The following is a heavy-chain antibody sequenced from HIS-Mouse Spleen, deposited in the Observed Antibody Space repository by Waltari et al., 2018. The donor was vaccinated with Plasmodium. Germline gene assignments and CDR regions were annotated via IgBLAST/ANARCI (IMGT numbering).Heavy chain of an antibody. J-gene: IGHJ1*01. Sequence: QVQLVQSGAEVKKPGASVKVSCNASGYNFTGYYMHWVRQAPGQGLEWMGWINPNSGGTNYAQKFQGRVTMTRDTSISTAYMELSRLRSDDTAVYYCARVLGYKAAAGTFVEYFQHWGQGTLVTVSS. CDR3: ARVLGYKAAAGTFVEYFQH. CDR1: GYNFTGYY. CDR2: INPNSGGT. V-gene: IGHV1-2*02. D-gene: IGHD6-13*01.